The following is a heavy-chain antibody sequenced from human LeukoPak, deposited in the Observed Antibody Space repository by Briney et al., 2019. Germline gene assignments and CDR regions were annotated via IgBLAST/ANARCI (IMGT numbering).Heavy chain of an antibody. V-gene: IGHV4-39*01. Sequence: PSETLSLTCTVSGGSISSSSYYWGWIRQPPGKGLEWIGSIYYSGSTYYNPSLKSRVTISVDTSKNQFSLKLSSVTAADTAVYYCAAIPIAVAGMIFDYWGQGTLVTVSS. CDR2: IYYSGST. CDR3: AAIPIAVAGMIFDY. CDR1: GGSISSSSYY. J-gene: IGHJ4*02. D-gene: IGHD6-19*01.